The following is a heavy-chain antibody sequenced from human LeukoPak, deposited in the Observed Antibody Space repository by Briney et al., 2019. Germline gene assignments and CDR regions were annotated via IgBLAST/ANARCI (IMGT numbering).Heavy chain of an antibody. CDR2: IYYSGST. J-gene: IGHJ4*02. Sequence: KPSETLSLTCTVSGGSISSYYWSWIRQPPGKGLEWIGYIYYSGSTNYNPSLKSRVTISVDTSKNQFSLKLSSVTAADTAVYHCAREGISGSYGYWGQGTLVTVSS. D-gene: IGHD1-26*01. CDR1: GGSISSYY. V-gene: IGHV4-59*01. CDR3: AREGISGSYGY.